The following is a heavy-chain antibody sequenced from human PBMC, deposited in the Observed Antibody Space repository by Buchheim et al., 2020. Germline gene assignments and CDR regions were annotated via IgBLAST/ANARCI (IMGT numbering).Heavy chain of an antibody. CDR1: GFTFNSYA. CDR2: ISGRDTGT. J-gene: IGHJ4*02. Sequence: EVQLLESGGGLVQPGGSLRLSCAASGFTFNSYAMTWVRQAPGKGLEWVSSISGRDTGTYYADSVKGRFTISRDNSKNTLYLQMNNLRAEDTAVYYRAKYLSVAGNGFFDYWGQGTL. CDR3: AKYLSVAGNGFFDY. D-gene: IGHD1-1*01. V-gene: IGHV3-23*01.